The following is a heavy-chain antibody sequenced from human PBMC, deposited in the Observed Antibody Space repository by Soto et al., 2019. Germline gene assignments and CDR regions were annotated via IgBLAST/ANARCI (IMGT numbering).Heavy chain of an antibody. CDR3: AREYSSAWSFDY. CDR1: GFTFSDYY. Sequence: GSLRLSCAASGFTFSDYYMTWIRQAPGKGLEWVSYISSSGSTKYYADSVEGRFTISRDNAKNSLYLQMDSLRAEDTAVYYCAREYSSAWSFDYWGQGTPVTVSS. V-gene: IGHV3-11*01. CDR2: ISSSGSTK. D-gene: IGHD6-19*01. J-gene: IGHJ4*02.